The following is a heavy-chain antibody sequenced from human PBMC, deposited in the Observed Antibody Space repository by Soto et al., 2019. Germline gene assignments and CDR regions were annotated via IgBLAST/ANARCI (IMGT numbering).Heavy chain of an antibody. CDR1: GFTFSSYA. D-gene: IGHD2-2*01. V-gene: IGHV3-23*01. Sequence: GGSLRLSCAASGFTFSSYAVSWVRQAPGKGLEWVSAISGSGGSTYYADSVKGRFTISRDNSKNTLYLQMNSLRAEDTAVYYCAKDYCSSTSCLWRSPLAIWFGELSWFDPWGQGTLVTVSS. CDR3: AKDYCSSTSCLWRSPLAIWFGELSWFDP. CDR2: ISGSGGST. J-gene: IGHJ5*02.